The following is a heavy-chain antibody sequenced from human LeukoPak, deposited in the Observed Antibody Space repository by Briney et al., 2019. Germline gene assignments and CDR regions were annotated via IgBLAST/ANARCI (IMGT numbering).Heavy chain of an antibody. J-gene: IGHJ5*02. D-gene: IGHD6-19*01. CDR2: INPSGGST. CDR3: ARGVPQWLEPGWFDP. Sequence: ASMKVSCKASGYTFTSYYMHWVRQAPGQGLEWMGIINPSGGSTSYAQKFQGRVTMTRDTSTSTVYMELSSLRSEDTAVYYCARGVPQWLEPGWFDPWGQGTLVTVSS. CDR1: GYTFTSYY. V-gene: IGHV1-46*01.